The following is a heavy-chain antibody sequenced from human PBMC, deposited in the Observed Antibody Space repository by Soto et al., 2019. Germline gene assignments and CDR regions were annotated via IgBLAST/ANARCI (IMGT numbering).Heavy chain of an antibody. CDR3: ARDRXYCSSTSCYGPPGY. Sequence: ASVKVSCKASGYTFTSYGISWVRQAPGQGLEWMGWISAYNGNTNYAQKLQGRVTMTTDTSTSTAYMELRSLRSDDTAVYYCARDRXYCSSTSCYGPPGYWGQGTLVTVSS. V-gene: IGHV1-18*01. J-gene: IGHJ4*02. CDR2: ISAYNGNT. D-gene: IGHD2-2*01. CDR1: GYTFTSYG.